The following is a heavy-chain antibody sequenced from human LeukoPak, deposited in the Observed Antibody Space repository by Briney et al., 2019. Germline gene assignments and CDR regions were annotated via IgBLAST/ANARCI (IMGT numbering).Heavy chain of an antibody. D-gene: IGHD3-10*01. CDR2: ISSSGSTI. CDR1: GFTFSSYE. J-gene: IGHJ4*02. Sequence: GGSLRLSCAASGFTFSSYEMNWVRQAPGKGLEWVSYISSSGSTIYYADSVKGRFTISRDNAKNSLYLQMNSLRAEDTAVYYCASREVLWFGELRDYWGQGTLVTVSS. V-gene: IGHV3-48*03. CDR3: ASREVLWFGELRDY.